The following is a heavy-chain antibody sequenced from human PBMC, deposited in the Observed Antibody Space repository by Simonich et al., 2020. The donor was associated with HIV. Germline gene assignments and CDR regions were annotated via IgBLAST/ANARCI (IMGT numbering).Heavy chain of an antibody. J-gene: IGHJ4*01. CDR3: ARRGSVSSGSPRYFDS. Sequence: QVQLQQWGAGLLKPSETLSLTCAVYGGSFSGYYWSWIRQPPGKGLEWIGEINHSESTTYSPSLKSRVTMSVDTSKNQFSLKLSSVTAADTAVYYCARRGSVSSGSPRYFDSWGHGTLVTVSS. V-gene: IGHV4-34*02. CDR1: GGSFSGYY. CDR2: INHSEST. D-gene: IGHD3-10*01.